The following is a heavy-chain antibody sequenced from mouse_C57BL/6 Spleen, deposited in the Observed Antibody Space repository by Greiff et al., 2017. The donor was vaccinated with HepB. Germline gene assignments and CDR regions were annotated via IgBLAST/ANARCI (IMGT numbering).Heavy chain of an antibody. V-gene: IGHV1-61*01. CDR3: ARSGDRGSSDYFDD. CDR1: GYTFTSYW. D-gene: IGHD1-1*01. Sequence: VQLQQPGAELVRPGSSVKLSCKASGYTFTSYWMDWVKQRPGQGLEWIGNIYPSDSETHYNQKFKDKATLTVDKSSSTAYMQLSSLTSEDSAVYYCARSGDRGSSDYFDDWGQGTTLTVSS. CDR2: IYPSDSET. J-gene: IGHJ2*01.